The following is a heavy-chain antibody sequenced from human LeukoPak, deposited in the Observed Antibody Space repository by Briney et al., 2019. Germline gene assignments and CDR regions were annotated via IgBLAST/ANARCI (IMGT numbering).Heavy chain of an antibody. D-gene: IGHD5-18*01. CDR1: GGSISSYY. CDR2: IYYSGST. Sequence: PSETLSLTCTVSGGSISSYYWSWIRQPPGKGLEWIGYIYYSGSTNYNPSLKSRVTISVDTSKNQFSLKLSSVTAADTAVYYCASSEDTAMVMYYWGQGTLVTVSS. V-gene: IGHV4-59*01. J-gene: IGHJ4*02. CDR3: ASSEDTAMVMYY.